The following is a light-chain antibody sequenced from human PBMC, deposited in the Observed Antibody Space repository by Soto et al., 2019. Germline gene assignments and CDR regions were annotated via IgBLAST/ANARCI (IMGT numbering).Light chain of an antibody. CDR3: QQYDNIPLT. CDR1: QDITNF. Sequence: DFQMTQSPSSLSASVGDRVTITSQASQDITNFLNWYQQKPGAAPKLLIYDASNLQAGVPSRFSGSGSGTAFTFTISSVQHEDVVTYYCQQYDNIPLTLGGGTKVDIK. V-gene: IGKV1-33*01. CDR2: DAS. J-gene: IGKJ4*01.